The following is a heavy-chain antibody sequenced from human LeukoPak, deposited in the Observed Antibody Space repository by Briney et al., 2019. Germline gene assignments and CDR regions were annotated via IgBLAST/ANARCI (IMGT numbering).Heavy chain of an antibody. Sequence: PGGSLRLSCAASGFTFDDYTMHWVRQAPGKGLEWVSLISWDGGSTYYADSVKGRFTISRDNSKNSLYLQMNSLRTEDTALYYCAKLVGPSYCSGGSCYPPNFQFDYWGQGTLVTVSS. CDR2: ISWDGGST. D-gene: IGHD2-15*01. J-gene: IGHJ4*02. V-gene: IGHV3-43*01. CDR3: AKLVGPSYCSGGSCYPPNFQFDY. CDR1: GFTFDDYT.